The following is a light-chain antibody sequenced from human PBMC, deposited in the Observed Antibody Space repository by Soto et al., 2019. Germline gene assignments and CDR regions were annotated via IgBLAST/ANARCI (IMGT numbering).Light chain of an antibody. CDR3: QHYKSYSHT. CDR1: QSVGRW. CDR2: DAS. J-gene: IGKJ1*01. V-gene: IGKV1-5*01. Sequence: DIPMTQSPSTLSASVGDRVTITCRASQSVGRWLAWYQQKPGKAPKLLIYDASSLESGVPSRFSGGGSGTEFTLTISSLQPDDFATYFCQHYKSYSHTFGQWTKV.